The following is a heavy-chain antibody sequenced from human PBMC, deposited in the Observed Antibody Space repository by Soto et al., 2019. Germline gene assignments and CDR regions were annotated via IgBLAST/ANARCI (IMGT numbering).Heavy chain of an antibody. CDR1: GGSISSYY. J-gene: IGHJ4*02. Sequence: QVQLQESGPGLVKPSETLSLTCTVSGGSISSYYWSWIRQPPGKGLEWIGYIYYSGSTNYNPSLKSRVTISVDTSKXXFSXXXXXXXXXXXXXXXXXXXXXXXXTAERNFDYWGQGTLVTVSS. V-gene: IGHV4-59*01. CDR2: IYYSGST. CDR3: XXXXXXXXTAERNFDY.